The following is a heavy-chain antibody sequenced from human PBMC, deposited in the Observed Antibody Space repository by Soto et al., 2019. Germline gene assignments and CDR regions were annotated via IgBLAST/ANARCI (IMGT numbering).Heavy chain of an antibody. CDR3: ARRGGGVVLAATTPFDY. CDR2: IDHSGST. CDR1: SGSITSANW. D-gene: IGHD2-15*01. Sequence: QVPLQESGPRLVRPSGTLSLTCTVSSGSITSANWWCWVRQPPGRGLEWIGEIDHSGSTNYNLSLQSRVTLSVDKSKNQSSLSLSSVPAADTAMYYCARRGGGVVLAATTPFDYWGQGTLVTVSS. J-gene: IGHJ4*02. V-gene: IGHV4-4*02.